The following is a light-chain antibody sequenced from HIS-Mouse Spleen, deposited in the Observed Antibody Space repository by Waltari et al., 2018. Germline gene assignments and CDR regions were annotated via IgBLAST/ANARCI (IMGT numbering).Light chain of an antibody. CDR3: YSTDSSGNHRV. CDR1: ALPKKY. CDR2: EDS. J-gene: IGLJ2*01. Sequence: SYELTQPPSVSASPGQTARITCSGDALPKKYAYWYQQKSGQAPVLFIYEDSKRPSGIPERFSGSSSGTMATLTISGAQVEDEADYYCYSTDSSGNHRVFGGGTKLTVL. V-gene: IGLV3-10*01.